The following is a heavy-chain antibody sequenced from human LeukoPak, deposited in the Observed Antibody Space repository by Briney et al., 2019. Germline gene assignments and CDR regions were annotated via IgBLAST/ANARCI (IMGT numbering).Heavy chain of an antibody. CDR2: IYSGGST. V-gene: IGHV3-53*01. CDR1: GFTVSSNY. D-gene: IGHD3-10*01. Sequence: TGGSLRLSCAASGFTVSSNYMRWVRQAPGKGLEWVSIIYSGGSTYYADSVKGRFTISRDNSKNTLYLQMNSLRAEDTAVYYCASGSGSYRTPYYYMDVWGKGTTVTVSS. CDR3: ASGSGSYRTPYYYMDV. J-gene: IGHJ6*03.